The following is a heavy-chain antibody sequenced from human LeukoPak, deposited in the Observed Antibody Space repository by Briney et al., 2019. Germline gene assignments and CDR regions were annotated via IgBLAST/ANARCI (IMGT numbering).Heavy chain of an antibody. CDR2: IRYDGSNK. CDR3: ARSPEAIFGVVGAFDI. J-gene: IGHJ3*02. V-gene: IGHV3-30*02. CDR1: GFTFSSYG. D-gene: IGHD3-3*01. Sequence: GGSLRLSCAASGFTFSSYGMHWVRQAPGKGLEWVAFIRYDGSNKYYADSVKGRFTISRDNSKNTLYLQMNSLRAEDTAVYYCARSPEAIFGVVGAFDIWGQGTMVTVSS.